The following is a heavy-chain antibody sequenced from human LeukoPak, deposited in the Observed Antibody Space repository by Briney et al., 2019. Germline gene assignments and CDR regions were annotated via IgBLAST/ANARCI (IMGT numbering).Heavy chain of an antibody. CDR3: ARPQYDFWSGGDAFDI. V-gene: IGHV1-2*02. J-gene: IGHJ3*02. CDR1: GYTFTGYY. D-gene: IGHD3-3*01. Sequence: ASVKVSCKASGYTFTGYYMHWVRQAPGQGLEWMGWINPNSGGTNYAQKFQGRVTMTRDTSISTAYMELSRLRSDDTAVYYCARPQYDFWSGGDAFDIWGQGTMATVSS. CDR2: INPNSGGT.